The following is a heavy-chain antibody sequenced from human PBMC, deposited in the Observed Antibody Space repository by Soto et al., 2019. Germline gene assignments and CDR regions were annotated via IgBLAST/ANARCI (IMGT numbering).Heavy chain of an antibody. D-gene: IGHD3-3*01. CDR1: GFTFSSYA. CDR2: ISYDGSNK. J-gene: IGHJ6*02. CDR3: ARAPSGYDFWGGYYRDYDYGMDV. Sequence: PGGSLRLSCAASGFTFSSYAMHWVRQAPGKGLEWVAVISYDGSNKYYADSVKGRFTISRDNSKNTLYLQMNSLRAEDTAVYYCARAPSGYDFWGGYYRDYDYGMDVWGQGTTVTVSS. V-gene: IGHV3-30-3*01.